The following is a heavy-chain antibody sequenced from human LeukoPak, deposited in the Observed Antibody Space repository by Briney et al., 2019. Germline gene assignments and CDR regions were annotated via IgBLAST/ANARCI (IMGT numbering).Heavy chain of an antibody. J-gene: IGHJ4*02. D-gene: IGHD2-2*01. V-gene: IGHV4-34*01. Sequence: SETLSLTCAVYGGSFSGYYWSWIRQPPGKGLEWIGEINHSGSTNYNPSLKSRVTVSVDTSKNQFSLKLNSVTAADTAVYYRARDCSSSSCYLDYWSQGTLVTVSS. CDR3: ARDCSSSSCYLDY. CDR1: GGSFSGYY. CDR2: INHSGST.